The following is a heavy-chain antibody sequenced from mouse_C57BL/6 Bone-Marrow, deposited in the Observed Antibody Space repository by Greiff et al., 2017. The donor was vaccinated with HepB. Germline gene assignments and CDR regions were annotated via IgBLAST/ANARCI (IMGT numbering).Heavy chain of an antibody. CDR2: INPNNGGT. Sequence: EVQLQQSGPELVKPGASVKISCKASGYTFTDYYMNWVKQSHGKSLEWIGDINPNNGGTSYNQKFKGKATLTVDKSSSTAYMELRSLTSEDSAVYYCARDYAHNFDYWGQGTTLTVSS. D-gene: IGHD1-1*01. V-gene: IGHV1-26*01. J-gene: IGHJ2*01. CDR3: ARDYAHNFDY. CDR1: GYTFTDYY.